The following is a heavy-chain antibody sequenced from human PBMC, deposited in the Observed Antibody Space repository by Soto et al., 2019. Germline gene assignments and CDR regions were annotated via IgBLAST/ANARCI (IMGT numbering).Heavy chain of an antibody. D-gene: IGHD4-17*01. V-gene: IGHV3-15*01. CDR2: IKSKTDGGTT. J-gene: IGHJ4*02. CDR1: GFTFSNAW. Sequence: GGSLRLSCAASGFTFSNAWMSWVRQAPGKGLEWVGRIKSKTDGGTTDYAAPVKGRFTISRDDSKNTLYLQMNSLKTEDTAVYYCTAAYGDYLYDIDYWGQGTLVTVSS. CDR3: TAAYGDYLYDIDY.